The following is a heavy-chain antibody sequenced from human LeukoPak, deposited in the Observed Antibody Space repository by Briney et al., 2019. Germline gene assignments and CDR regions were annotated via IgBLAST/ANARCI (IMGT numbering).Heavy chain of an antibody. J-gene: IGHJ2*01. CDR2: ISSSGSTI. Sequence: PGGSLRLSCAASGLTFCDYYMSWIRQAPGKGLGWVSYISSSGSTIYYADSVKGRFTISRDNAKNSLYLQMTSLRAEDTAVYYCARDLDPYGGNQGYFDLWGRGTLVTVSS. CDR1: GLTFCDYY. V-gene: IGHV3-11*01. D-gene: IGHD4-23*01. CDR3: ARDLDPYGGNQGYFDL.